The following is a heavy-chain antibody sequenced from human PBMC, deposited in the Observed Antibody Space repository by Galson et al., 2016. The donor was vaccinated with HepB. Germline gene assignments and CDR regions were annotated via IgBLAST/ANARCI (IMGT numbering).Heavy chain of an antibody. V-gene: IGHV4-61*01. CDR3: AREGITIFGGTPPGFDP. J-gene: IGHJ5*02. CDR1: GGSVSSGNYY. CDR2: IFYSGGT. D-gene: IGHD3-3*01. Sequence: SETLSLTCTVSGGSVSSGNYYWSWIRQPPGKGLEWLGYIFYSGGTNYHPSLESRVTISLDTSKNQFSLKLTSVTTADTAVYYCAREGITIFGGTPPGFDPWGQGTLVTVSS.